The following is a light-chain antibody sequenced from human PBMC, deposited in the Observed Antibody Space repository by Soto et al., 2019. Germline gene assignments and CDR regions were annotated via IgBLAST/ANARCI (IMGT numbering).Light chain of an antibody. CDR1: SSDVGGYNY. CDR3: SSYTSSRTLV. CDR2: EVS. Sequence: ALTQPASVSGSPGQSITISCTGTSSDVGGYNYVSWYQQHPGKAPKLMIYEVSNRPSGVSNRFSGSKSGNTASLTISGLQAGDEADYYCSSYTSSRTLVFGSGTKVTVL. J-gene: IGLJ1*01. V-gene: IGLV2-14*01.